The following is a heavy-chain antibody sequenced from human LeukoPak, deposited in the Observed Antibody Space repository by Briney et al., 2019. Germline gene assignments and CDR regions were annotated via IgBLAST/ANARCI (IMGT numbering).Heavy chain of an antibody. CDR2: IYSSGI. Sequence: TPSETLSLTCTVSGGSISSGGDYWSWIRQHPGKGLEWIGYIYSSGIYYSPSLKSRVTISADTSKNQFSLKVTSVTTADTAVYYCARVLVSGEYYFDYWGQGTLVTVSS. D-gene: IGHD2-21*01. V-gene: IGHV4-31*03. J-gene: IGHJ4*02. CDR3: ARVLVSGEYYFDY. CDR1: GGSISSGGDY.